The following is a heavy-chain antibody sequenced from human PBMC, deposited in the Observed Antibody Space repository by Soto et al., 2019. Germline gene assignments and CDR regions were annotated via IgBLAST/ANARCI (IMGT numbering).Heavy chain of an antibody. CDR1: GGSISSGDYY. CDR3: AREQVVRGVIISPFDY. CDR2: IYYSGST. V-gene: IGHV4-30-4*01. D-gene: IGHD3-10*01. Sequence: SETLSLTCTVSGGSISSGDYYWSWIRQPPGKGLEWIGYIYYSGSTYYNPSLKSRVTISVDTSKNQFSLKLSSVTAADTAVHYCAREQVVRGVIISPFDYWGQGTLVTVSS. J-gene: IGHJ4*02.